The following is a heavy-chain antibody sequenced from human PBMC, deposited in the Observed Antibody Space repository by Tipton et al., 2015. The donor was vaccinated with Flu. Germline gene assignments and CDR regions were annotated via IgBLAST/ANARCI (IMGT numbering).Heavy chain of an antibody. V-gene: IGHV4-31*03. J-gene: IGHJ4*02. Sequence: TLSLTCTVSGGSISSGGYYWSWIRQHPGKGLEWIGYIYYSGSTYYNPPLKSRVTITVDTSKNQFSLKLSSVTAADTAVYYCARGRWFGELLNDYWSQGTLITVSS. CDR1: GGSISSGGYY. D-gene: IGHD3-10*01. CDR3: ARGRWFGELLNDY. CDR2: IYYSGST.